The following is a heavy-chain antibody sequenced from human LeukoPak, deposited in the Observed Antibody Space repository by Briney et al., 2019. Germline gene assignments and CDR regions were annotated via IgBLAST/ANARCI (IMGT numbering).Heavy chain of an antibody. CDR1: EFIFSDYY. Sequence: GSLRLSCAASEFIFSDYYMSWIRQAPGKGLEWIGRIYTSGSTNYNPSLKSRVTMSVDTSKNQFSLKLSSVTAADTAVYYCARDRPDYGGYYYYYMDVWGKGTTVTVSS. V-gene: IGHV4-4*07. J-gene: IGHJ6*03. D-gene: IGHD4-17*01. CDR3: ARDRPDYGGYYYYYMDV. CDR2: IYTSGST.